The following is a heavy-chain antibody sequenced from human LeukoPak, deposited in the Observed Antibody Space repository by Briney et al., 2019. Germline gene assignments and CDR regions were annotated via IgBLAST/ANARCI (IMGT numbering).Heavy chain of an antibody. CDR2: IIPIFGTA. CDR3: ARDGTGDGYNYGY. D-gene: IGHD5-24*01. CDR1: GGTFSSYA. Sequence: SVKVSCKASGGTFSSYAISWVRQAPGQGLEWMGGIIPIFGTAYYAQKFQGRVTITTDESTSTAYMELSSLRSQDTAVYYCARDGTGDGYNYGYWGQGTLVTVSS. J-gene: IGHJ4*02. V-gene: IGHV1-69*05.